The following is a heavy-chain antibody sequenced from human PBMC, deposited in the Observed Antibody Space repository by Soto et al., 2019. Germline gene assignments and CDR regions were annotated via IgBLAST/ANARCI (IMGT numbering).Heavy chain of an antibody. CDR2: MNPKSGYT. J-gene: IGHJ4*02. Sequence: QVQLVQYGAEVKKPGASVKVSCKTSGYTFTRYDINWVRQATGQGLEWMGWMNPKSGYTGYGQKFQGRVTMTRDTSISTAYMELSSLRSEDTAVYYCARTDGDLDYWGQGTLVTVSS. CDR3: ARTDGDLDY. D-gene: IGHD4-17*01. CDR1: GYTFTRYD. V-gene: IGHV1-8*01.